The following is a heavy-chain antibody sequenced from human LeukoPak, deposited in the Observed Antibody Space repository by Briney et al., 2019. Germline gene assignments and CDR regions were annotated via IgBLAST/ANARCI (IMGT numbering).Heavy chain of an antibody. CDR3: TRRYYYDSSGYYYRDY. V-gene: IGHV3-74*01. D-gene: IGHD3-22*01. CDR1: GFTFSISW. CDR2: INSDGTSA. Sequence: GGSLRLSCAASGFTFSISWMHWVRQAPGKEPVWVSRINSDGTSASYADSVKGRFTISRDDSKNTAYLQMNSLKTEDTAVYYCTRRYYYDSSGYYYRDYWGQGTLVTVSS. J-gene: IGHJ4*02.